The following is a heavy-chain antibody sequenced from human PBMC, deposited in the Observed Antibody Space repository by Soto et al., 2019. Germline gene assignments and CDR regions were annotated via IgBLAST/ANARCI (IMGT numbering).Heavy chain of an antibody. D-gene: IGHD2-2*02. CDR2: ISGSGGST. Sequence: GGSLRLSCAASGFTFSSYAMSWVRQAPGKGLEWVSAISGSGGSTYYADSVKGRFTISRDNSKNTLYLQMNSLRAEDTAVYYCAKDYRDCSSTSCYTGYYYYGMDVWGQGTTVTVSS. J-gene: IGHJ6*02. CDR1: GFTFSSYA. V-gene: IGHV3-23*01. CDR3: AKDYRDCSSTSCYTGYYYYGMDV.